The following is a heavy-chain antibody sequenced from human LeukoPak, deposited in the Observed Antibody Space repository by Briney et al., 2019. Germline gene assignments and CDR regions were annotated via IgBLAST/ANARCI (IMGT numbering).Heavy chain of an antibody. D-gene: IGHD6-13*01. V-gene: IGHV4-34*01. CDR2: INHSGST. CDR1: GGSFSGYY. J-gene: IGHJ4*02. Sequence: SETLSLTCAVYGGSFSGYYWSWIRQPPGKGLEWIGEINHSGSTNYNPSLKSRVTISVDTSKNQFSLKLSSVTAADTAVYYCARRYSSSRPNFDYWGQGTLVTVSS. CDR3: ARRYSSSRPNFDY.